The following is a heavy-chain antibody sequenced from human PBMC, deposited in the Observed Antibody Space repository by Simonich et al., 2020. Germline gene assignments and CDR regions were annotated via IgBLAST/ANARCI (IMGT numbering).Heavy chain of an antibody. V-gene: IGHV3-7*01. D-gene: IGHD3-9*01. CDR3: ARFRGRYFDWLFDY. Sequence: EVQLVESGGGLVQPGGSLRLSCAASGFTFSSYWMSWVRQAPGKGLEWVANIKQDGSEKYYVDSVKGRFTSSRDNAKNSLYLQMNSLRAEDTAVYYCARFRGRYFDWLFDYWGQGTLVTVSS. CDR1: GFTFSSYW. J-gene: IGHJ4*02. CDR2: IKQDGSEK.